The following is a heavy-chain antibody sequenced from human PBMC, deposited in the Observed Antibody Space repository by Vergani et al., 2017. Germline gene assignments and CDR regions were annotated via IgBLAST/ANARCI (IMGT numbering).Heavy chain of an antibody. CDR1: GGTFSSYT. J-gene: IGHJ6*02. CDR2: IIPILGIA. D-gene: IGHD2-15*01. CDR3: AREGCSGGSCCAYYYGMDV. V-gene: IGHV1-69*08. Sequence: QVQLVQSGAEVKKPGSSVKVSCKASGGTFSSYTISWVRQAPGQGLEWMGRIIPILGIANYAQKFQGRVTITADKSTSTAYMELSSLRSEDTAVYYCAREGCSGGSCCAYYYGMDVWGQGTTVTVSS.